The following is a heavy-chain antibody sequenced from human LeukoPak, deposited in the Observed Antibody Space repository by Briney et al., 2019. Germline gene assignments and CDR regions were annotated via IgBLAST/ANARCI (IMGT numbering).Heavy chain of an antibody. Sequence: SETLSLTCTVSGYSTSSTYYWGWIRQPPGKGLEWIGSIYHSGSTYYNPSLESRVTISVDTSKNQFSLKLRTVTAADTAVYYCARAYDSRDRFDPWGQGTLVTVSS. CDR2: IYHSGST. CDR1: GYSTSSTYY. CDR3: ARAYDSRDRFDP. D-gene: IGHD3-22*01. J-gene: IGHJ5*02. V-gene: IGHV4-38-2*02.